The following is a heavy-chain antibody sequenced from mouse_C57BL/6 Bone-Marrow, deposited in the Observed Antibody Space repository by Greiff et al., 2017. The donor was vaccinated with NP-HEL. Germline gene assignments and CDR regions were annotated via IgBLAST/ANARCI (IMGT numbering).Heavy chain of an antibody. J-gene: IGHJ1*03. CDR3: ARDNYYYGSSRYFDV. V-gene: IGHV1-69*01. CDR1: GYTFTSYW. CDR2: IDPSDSYT. D-gene: IGHD1-1*01. Sequence: QVQLQQPGAELVMPGASVKLSCKASGYTFTSYWMHWVKQRPGQGLEWIGEIDPSDSYTNYNQKFKGKSTLTVDKSSSTAYMQLSSLTSEDSAVYYCARDNYYYGSSRYFDVWGTGTTVTVSS.